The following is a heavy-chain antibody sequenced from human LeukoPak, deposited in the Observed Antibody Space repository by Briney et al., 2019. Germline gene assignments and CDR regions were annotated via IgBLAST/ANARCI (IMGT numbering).Heavy chain of an antibody. CDR1: GFTLSHYW. Sequence: GGSLRLSCAASGFTLSHYWMHWVRQAPGKGLVWVSRINSDGSSTSYADSVKGRFTISRDSAKNTLYLQMNSLRVEDTAVYYCARRYGGYWASDIWGQGTMVTVSS. D-gene: IGHD2-21*01. CDR2: INSDGSST. J-gene: IGHJ3*02. V-gene: IGHV3-74*01. CDR3: ARRYGGYWASDI.